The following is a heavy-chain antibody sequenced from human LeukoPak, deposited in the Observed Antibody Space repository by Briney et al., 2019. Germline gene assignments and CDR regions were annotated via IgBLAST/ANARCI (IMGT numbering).Heavy chain of an antibody. Sequence: SETLSLTCTVSGGSISSSSYYWGWIRQPPGKGLEWIGNIYHSGNTYYNSSLKSRVTISVDTSKNQFSLRLTSVTAADTAVYYCARTLNSGYYPYYFDYWGQGTLVTVSS. CDR3: ARTLNSGYYPYYFDY. D-gene: IGHD3-22*01. CDR2: IYHSGNT. V-gene: IGHV4-39*07. J-gene: IGHJ4*02. CDR1: GGSISSSSYY.